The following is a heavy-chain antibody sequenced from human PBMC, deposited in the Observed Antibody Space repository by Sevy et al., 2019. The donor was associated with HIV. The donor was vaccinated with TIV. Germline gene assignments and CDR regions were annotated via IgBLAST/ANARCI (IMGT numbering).Heavy chain of an antibody. CDR3: ARVFSGSAPGFDY. CDR2: IKQDGSQK. Sequence: GGSLRLSCASSGITFSESLMSWVRQAPGKGLEWVASIKQDGSQKYYVDSVKGRFSISRDNAKNSLYRQMNSLRGDDTALYYCARVFSGSAPGFDYWGQGTLVTVS. CDR1: GITFSESL. D-gene: IGHD6-19*01. J-gene: IGHJ4*02. V-gene: IGHV3-7*01.